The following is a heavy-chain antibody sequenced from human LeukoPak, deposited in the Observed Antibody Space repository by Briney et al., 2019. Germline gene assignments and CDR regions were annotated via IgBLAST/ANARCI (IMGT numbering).Heavy chain of an antibody. CDR3: ARDPGYSYGTTSHYGMDV. D-gene: IGHD5-18*01. CDR2: INPSGGST. J-gene: IGHJ6*02. CDR1: GYTFTSYY. Sequence: ASVRVSCKASGYTFTSYYMHWVRQAPGQGLEWMGIINPSGGSTSYAQKFQGRVTMTRDTSTSTVYMELSSLRSEDTAVYYCARDPGYSYGTTSHYGMDVWGQGTTVIVSS. V-gene: IGHV1-46*01.